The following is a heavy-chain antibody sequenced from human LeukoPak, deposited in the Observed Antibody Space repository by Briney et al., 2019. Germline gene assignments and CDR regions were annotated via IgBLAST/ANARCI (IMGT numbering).Heavy chain of an antibody. D-gene: IGHD6-13*01. CDR3: ASASGYSSPPTDY. CDR2: ISSSSSYI. CDR1: GFTFSDYY. V-gene: IGHV3-11*06. J-gene: IGHJ4*02. Sequence: PGGSLRLSCAASGFTFSDYYMSWIRQAPGKGLEWVSSISSSSSYIYYADSVKGRFTISRDNAKNSLYLQMNSLRAEDTAVYYCASASGYSSPPTDYWGQGTLVTVSS.